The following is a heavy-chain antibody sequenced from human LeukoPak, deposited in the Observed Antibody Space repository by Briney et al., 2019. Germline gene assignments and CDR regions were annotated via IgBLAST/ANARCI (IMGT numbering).Heavy chain of an antibody. J-gene: IGHJ4*02. CDR2: IYYSGST. Sequence: PSQTLSLTCTVSGGSISSGDYYWSWIRQPPGKGLEWIGYIYYSGSTYYNPSLKSRVTISVDTSKNQFSLKLSSVTAADTAVYYCARTVAAAGTRNFDYWGQGTLVTVSS. CDR1: GGSISSGDYY. CDR3: ARTVAAAGTRNFDY. V-gene: IGHV4-30-4*01. D-gene: IGHD6-13*01.